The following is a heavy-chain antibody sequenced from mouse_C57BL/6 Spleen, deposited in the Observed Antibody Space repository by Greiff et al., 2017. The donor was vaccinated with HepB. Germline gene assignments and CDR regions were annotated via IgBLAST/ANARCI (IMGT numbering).Heavy chain of an antibody. CDR3: AATVVATRDY. D-gene: IGHD1-1*01. V-gene: IGHV3-6*01. J-gene: IGHJ2*01. Sequence: EVQLVESGPGLVKPSQSLSLTCSVTGYSITSGYYWYWIRQFPGNKLEWMGYISYDGSNNYNPSLTNRRSITRDTSKNQFFLKLNSVTTEDTATYYCAATVVATRDYWGQGTTLTVSS. CDR2: ISYDGSN. CDR1: GYSITSGYY.